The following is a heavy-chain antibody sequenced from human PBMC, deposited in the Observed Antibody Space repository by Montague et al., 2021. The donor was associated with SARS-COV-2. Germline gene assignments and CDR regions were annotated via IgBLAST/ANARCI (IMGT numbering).Heavy chain of an antibody. J-gene: IGHJ5*02. CDR2: IYYSGST. Sequence: SEILSLTCTVSGGSISSSSYYWGWIRQPPGKGLEWIGSIYYSGSTYYNPSLKSRVTISVDTSKNQFSLKLSSVTAADTAVYYCARLLLYCSSTSCYEARFDPWGQGTLVTVSS. CDR3: ARLLLYCSSTSCYEARFDP. D-gene: IGHD2-2*01. CDR1: GGSISSSSYY. V-gene: IGHV4-39*01.